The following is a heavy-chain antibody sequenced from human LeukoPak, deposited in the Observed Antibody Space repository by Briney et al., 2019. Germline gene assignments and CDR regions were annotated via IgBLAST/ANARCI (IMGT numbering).Heavy chain of an antibody. Sequence: SVKVSCKASGGTFSSYAISWVRQAPGQGLEWMGGIIPIFGTANYAQKFQGRVTITADESTSTAYMELSSLRSEDTAVYYCARLTYYYDSSGYSAWGQGTLVTVSS. CDR3: ARLTYYYDSSGYSA. D-gene: IGHD3-22*01. J-gene: IGHJ5*02. CDR2: IIPIFGTA. CDR1: GGTFSSYA. V-gene: IGHV1-69*13.